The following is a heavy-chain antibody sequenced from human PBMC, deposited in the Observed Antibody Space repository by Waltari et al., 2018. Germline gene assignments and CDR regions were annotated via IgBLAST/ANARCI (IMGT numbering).Heavy chain of an antibody. CDR1: GYTFTGYY. J-gene: IGHJ4*02. Sequence: QVQLVQSGAEVKKPGASVKVSCKASGYTFTGYYMHWGRQAPGQGLEWMGRINPNSGGTNYAQKFQGRVTMTRDTSISTAYMELSRLRSDDTAVYYCARAPDSSGDYYPFGYWGQGTLVTVSS. V-gene: IGHV1-2*06. CDR2: INPNSGGT. CDR3: ARAPDSSGDYYPFGY. D-gene: IGHD3-22*01.